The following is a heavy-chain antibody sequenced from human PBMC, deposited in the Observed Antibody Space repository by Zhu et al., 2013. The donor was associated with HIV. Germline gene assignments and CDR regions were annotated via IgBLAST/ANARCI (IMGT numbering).Heavy chain of an antibody. D-gene: IGHD3-3*01. CDR1: GYSFLSHG. CDR3: ARDRERGAPGVFDL. V-gene: IGHV1-18*04. J-gene: IGHJ2*01. CDR2: ISVYSDDS. Sequence: HVQLVQSGVEVKKPGASMKLSCQASGYSFLSHGLSWVRQAPGQGLEWLGWISVYSDDSNYAQKFQDRLTMTKDISAGTVYMELTRLRSADTAIYYCARDRERGAPGVFDLVGPWHPGHCLL.